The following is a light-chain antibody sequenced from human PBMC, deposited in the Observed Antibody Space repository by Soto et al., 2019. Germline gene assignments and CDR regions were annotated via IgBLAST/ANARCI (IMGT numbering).Light chain of an antibody. CDR3: QHYYNWPRT. CDR2: DAS. J-gene: IGKJ1*01. CDR1: QSVCSN. V-gene: IGKV3-15*01. Sequence: EVVMVQSPATLSVSPGARATXXXXASQSVCSNLAWYQRKPGQAPRLLIYDASARATGIPDRFSGSGSGTEFTLTISSLQSEDSAVYYCQHYYNWPRTFGQGTNVDI.